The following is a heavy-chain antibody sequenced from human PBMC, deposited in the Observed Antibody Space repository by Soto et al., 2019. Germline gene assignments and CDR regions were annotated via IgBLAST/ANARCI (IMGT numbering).Heavy chain of an antibody. CDR2: IKSKTDGGTT. J-gene: IGHJ4*02. D-gene: IGHD3-22*01. Sequence: GGSLRLSCAASGFTFSNAWMSWVRQAPGKGLEWVGRIKSKTDGGTTDYAAPVKGRFTISRDDSKNTLYLQMNSLKTEDTAVYYCTTDLIYDSSGYYIDYWGQGTLVTVSS. CDR3: TTDLIYDSSGYYIDY. V-gene: IGHV3-15*01. CDR1: GFTFSNAW.